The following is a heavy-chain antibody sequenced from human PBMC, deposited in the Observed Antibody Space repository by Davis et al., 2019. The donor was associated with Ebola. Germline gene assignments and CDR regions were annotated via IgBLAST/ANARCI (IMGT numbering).Heavy chain of an antibody. Sequence: GESLKISCAASGFTVSNAWMSWVRQAPGKGLEWVGRIKSKTDVGTTDYAAPVKGRFTISRADSKNTLYLQMNSLNTEDTAVYYCVEDWNYDNIFDYWGQGTLVTVSS. CDR3: VEDWNYDNIFDY. J-gene: IGHJ4*02. D-gene: IGHD1-7*01. V-gene: IGHV3-15*01. CDR2: IKSKTDVGTT. CDR1: GFTVSNAW.